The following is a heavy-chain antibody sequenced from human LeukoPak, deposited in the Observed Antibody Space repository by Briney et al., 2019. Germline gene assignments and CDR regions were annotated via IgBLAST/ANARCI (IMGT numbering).Heavy chain of an antibody. CDR1: GFTFRNYA. Sequence: GGSLTLSCAASGFTFRNYAMSWVRQAPGKGLEWVSDITDSGDDTYHADSVKGRFTISRDNSKNTLFLQMNSLRVDDTAVYYCAKGSRSSRAYYFEYWGQETLVTVSS. CDR3: AKGSRSSRAYYFEY. V-gene: IGHV3-23*01. CDR2: ITDSGDDT. D-gene: IGHD6-6*01. J-gene: IGHJ4*02.